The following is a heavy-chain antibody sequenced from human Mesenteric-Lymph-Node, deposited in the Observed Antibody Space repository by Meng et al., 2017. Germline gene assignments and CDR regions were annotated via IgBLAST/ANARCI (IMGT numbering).Heavy chain of an antibody. CDR2: MNPNSGNT. CDR3: ARGRRSYGSGSPGARDAFDI. J-gene: IGHJ3*02. D-gene: IGHD3-10*01. V-gene: IGHV1-8*02. Sequence: ASVKVSCKASGYTFTSYYMHWVRQAPGQGLEWMGWMNPNSGNTGYAQRFQGRVTMTGNTSISTAYMELSRLRSDDTAVYYCARGRRSYGSGSPGARDAFDIWGQGTMVTVSS. CDR1: GYTFTSYY.